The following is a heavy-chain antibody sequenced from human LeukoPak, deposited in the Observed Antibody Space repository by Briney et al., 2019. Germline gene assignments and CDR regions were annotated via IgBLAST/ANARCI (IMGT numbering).Heavy chain of an antibody. CDR2: ISSSGSTK. Sequence: PGGSLRLSCAASGFTFSSYEMNWVRQAPGKGLEWVSYISSSGSTKYYADSEKGRFTISRDNAKNSLYLQMNSLRAEDTAVYYCARTYYDILTGYNPYFDYWGQGTLVTVSS. CDR3: ARTYYDILTGYNPYFDY. V-gene: IGHV3-48*03. CDR1: GFTFSSYE. D-gene: IGHD3-9*01. J-gene: IGHJ4*02.